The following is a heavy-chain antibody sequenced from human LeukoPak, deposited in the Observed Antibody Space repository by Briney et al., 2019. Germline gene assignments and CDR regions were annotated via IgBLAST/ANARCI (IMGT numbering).Heavy chain of an antibody. V-gene: IGHV3-7*03. D-gene: IGHD2-15*01. J-gene: IGHJ6*02. CDR2: IKQDGSEK. Sequence: PGGSLRLSCAASGFTFSVYWMSWVRQAPGKGLEWVANIKQDGSEKYYVDSVKGRFTISRDNAKNSLYLQMNSLRAEDTAVYYCARDLSIVVVVAASYGMDVWGQGTTVTVSS. CDR3: ARDLSIVVVVAASYGMDV. CDR1: GFTFSVYW.